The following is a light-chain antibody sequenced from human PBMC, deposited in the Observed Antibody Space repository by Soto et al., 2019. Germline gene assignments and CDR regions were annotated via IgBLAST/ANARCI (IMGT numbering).Light chain of an antibody. CDR3: QQYNKWPLT. CDR1: QRVNTN. J-gene: IGKJ1*01. Sequence: EIVMTQSPATLSVSPGERATLSCRASQRVNTNVAWYQQKSGQAPSLLIYGASTRATGVPAGFSGSGSGTEFTLTISSLQSEDFAVYYCQQYNKWPLTFGQGIKVEIX. V-gene: IGKV3-15*01. CDR2: GAS.